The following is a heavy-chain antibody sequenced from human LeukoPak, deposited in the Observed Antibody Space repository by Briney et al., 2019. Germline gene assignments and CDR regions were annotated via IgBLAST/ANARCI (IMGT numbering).Heavy chain of an antibody. D-gene: IGHD2-2*02. Sequence: SETLSLTCAVYGGSFSGYYWSWIRQPPGKGLEWIGETNHSGSTNYNPSLKSRVTISVDTSKNQFSLKLSSVTAADTAVYYCARVTNIVVVPAAILYYYYYMDVWGKGTTVTVSS. CDR1: GGSFSGYY. CDR3: ARVTNIVVVPAAILYYYYYMDV. CDR2: TNHSGST. J-gene: IGHJ6*03. V-gene: IGHV4-34*01.